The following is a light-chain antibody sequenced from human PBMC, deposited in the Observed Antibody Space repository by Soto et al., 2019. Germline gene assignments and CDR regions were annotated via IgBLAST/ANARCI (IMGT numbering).Light chain of an antibody. Sequence: TVMTQSPAALYVSPGDRASLSCRASRSVGDNLAWYEVRPGQSPRLLIFDASTRATGVPVRFTGSGSGTEFTLTIASLQSDDIATYYCQQYDDCPPLTFGGGTKV. CDR3: QQYDDCPPLT. CDR2: DAS. V-gene: IGKV3-15*01. J-gene: IGKJ4*01. CDR1: RSVGDN.